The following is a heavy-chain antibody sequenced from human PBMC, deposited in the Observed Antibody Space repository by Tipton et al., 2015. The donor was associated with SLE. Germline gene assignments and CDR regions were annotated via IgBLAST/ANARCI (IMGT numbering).Heavy chain of an antibody. Sequence: TLSLTCTVSGGSISSHYWSWIRQPPGKGLEWIGYIYYSGSTNYNPSLKSRVTISVDTSKNQFSLKLSSVTAADTAVYYCARGGSYGVWGYWGQGTLVTVSS. CDR3: ARGGSYGVWGY. J-gene: IGHJ4*02. D-gene: IGHD4-17*01. CDR1: GGSISSHY. V-gene: IGHV4-59*11. CDR2: IYYSGST.